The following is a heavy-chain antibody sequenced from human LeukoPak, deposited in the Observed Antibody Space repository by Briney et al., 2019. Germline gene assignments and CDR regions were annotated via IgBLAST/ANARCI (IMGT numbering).Heavy chain of an antibody. V-gene: IGHV3-30*18. J-gene: IGHJ1*01. CDR1: GFTFSSYG. CDR3: AKCPLPYGDYAEYFQH. Sequence: QPGGSLRLSCAASGFTFSSYGMHWVRQAPGKGLEWVAVISYDGSNKYYADSVKGRFTISRDNSKNTLYLQMNSLRAEDTAVYYCAKCPLPYGDYAEYFQHWGQGTLVTVSS. CDR2: ISYDGSNK. D-gene: IGHD4-17*01.